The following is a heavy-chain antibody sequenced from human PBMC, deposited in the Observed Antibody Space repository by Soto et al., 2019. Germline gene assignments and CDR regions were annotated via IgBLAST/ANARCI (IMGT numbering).Heavy chain of an antibody. CDR1: GGTFSGYA. CDR3: ARAVVLMVYAIPTEYYYYYYGMDV. J-gene: IGHJ6*02. CDR2: IIPIFGTA. Sequence: SVKVSCKASGGTFSGYAISWVRQAPGQGLEWMGGIIPIFGTANYAQKFQGRVTITADESTSTAYMELSSLRSEDTAVYYCARAVVLMVYAIPTEYYYYYYGMDVWGQGTTVTVYS. V-gene: IGHV1-69*13. D-gene: IGHD2-8*01.